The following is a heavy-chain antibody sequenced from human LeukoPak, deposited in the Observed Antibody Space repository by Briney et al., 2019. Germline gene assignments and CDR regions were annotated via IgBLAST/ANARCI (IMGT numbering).Heavy chain of an antibody. V-gene: IGHV4-31*03. CDR1: GGSISSGGYY. CDR3: ATYSSGWYRKKYYFDY. Sequence: SETLSLTCTVSGGSISSGGYYWSWIRQHPGEGLEWIGYIYYSGSTYYNPSLKSRVTISVDTSKNQFSLKLSSVTAADTAVYYCATYSSGWYRKKYYFDYWGQGTLVTVSS. D-gene: IGHD6-19*01. CDR2: IYYSGST. J-gene: IGHJ4*02.